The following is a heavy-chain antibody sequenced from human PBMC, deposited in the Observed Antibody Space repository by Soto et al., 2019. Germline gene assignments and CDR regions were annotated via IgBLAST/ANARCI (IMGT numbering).Heavy chain of an antibody. CDR3: ARIQIPEVDYGFLVPDVVFYALDV. J-gene: IGHJ6*02. D-gene: IGHD3-3*01. Sequence: QVTLKESGPVLVKPTETLTLTCTVSGFSLTNPKLGVSWIRQPPGKPLEWLAHISSNDEESYSTSLKSRLTISKDTSKSQVVITQANVERGVTATYFCARIQIPEVDYGFLVPDVVFYALDVWGQGTTVTVS. CDR1: GFSLTNPKLG. CDR2: ISSNDEE. V-gene: IGHV2-26*01.